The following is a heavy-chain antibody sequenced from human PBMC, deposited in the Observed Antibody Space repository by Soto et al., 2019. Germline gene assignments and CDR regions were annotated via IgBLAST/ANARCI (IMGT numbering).Heavy chain of an antibody. D-gene: IGHD2-21*02. J-gene: IGHJ4*02. CDR3: AKDPSYCGGDCYPVDY. Sequence: EVQLLESGGGLVQPGGSLRLSCAASGFTFSNYAMSWVRQAPGKGLEWVSAISGSGGSTYYADSVKGRFTISRDNSKNTLYLQMNSLRAEDTAVYYCAKDPSYCGGDCYPVDYWGQGTLVTVSS. V-gene: IGHV3-23*01. CDR1: GFTFSNYA. CDR2: ISGSGGST.